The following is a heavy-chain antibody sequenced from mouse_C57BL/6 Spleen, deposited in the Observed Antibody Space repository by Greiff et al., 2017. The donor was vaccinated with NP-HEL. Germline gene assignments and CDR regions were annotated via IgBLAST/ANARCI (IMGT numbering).Heavy chain of an antibody. D-gene: IGHD3-1*01. V-gene: IGHV1-82*01. CDR3: ARSGYGLYAMDY. CDR1: GYAFSSSW. J-gene: IGHJ4*01. CDR2: IYPGDGDT. Sequence: QVQLKESGPELVKPGASVKISCKASGYAFSSSWMNWVKQRPGKGLEWIGRIYPGDGDTNYNGKFKGKATLTADKSSSTAYMQLSSLTSEDSAVYFCARSGYGLYAMDYWGQGTSVTVSS.